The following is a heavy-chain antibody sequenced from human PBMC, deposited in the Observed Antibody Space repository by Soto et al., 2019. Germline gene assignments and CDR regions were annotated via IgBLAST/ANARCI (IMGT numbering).Heavy chain of an antibody. D-gene: IGHD3-3*01. CDR1: GFTFSSYW. V-gene: IGHV3-7*01. Sequence: RGSLRLSCAASGFTFSSYWMSWVRQAPGKGLEWVANIKQDGSEKYYVDSVKGRFTISRDNAKNSLYLQMNSLRAEDTAVYYCARSKTYDFWSGYYTYYGMDVWGQGTTVTVSS. CDR2: IKQDGSEK. J-gene: IGHJ6*02. CDR3: ARSKTYDFWSGYYTYYGMDV.